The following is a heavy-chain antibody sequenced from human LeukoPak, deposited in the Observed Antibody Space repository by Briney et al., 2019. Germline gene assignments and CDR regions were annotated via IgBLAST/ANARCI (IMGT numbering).Heavy chain of an antibody. CDR2: INHSASN. Sequence: SETPSLTCAVYGGSFSVYYWSWIRQPPGKGLEWIGEINHSASNNYNPSLKSRVTISVDTSKNQFSLKVSSVTAADTAVYYCARGVAYYYGSGYYYYYYGMDVWGQGTTVTVSS. CDR1: GGSFSVYY. CDR3: ARGVAYYYGSGYYYYYYGMDV. J-gene: IGHJ6*02. V-gene: IGHV4-34*01. D-gene: IGHD3-10*01.